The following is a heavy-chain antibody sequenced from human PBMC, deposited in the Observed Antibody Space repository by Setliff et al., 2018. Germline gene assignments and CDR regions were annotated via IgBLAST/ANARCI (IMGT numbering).Heavy chain of an antibody. J-gene: IGHJ6*04. CDR1: GFTFSNYE. CDR3: ARSRGDV. Sequence: GGSLRLSCAASGFTFSNYEMNWVRQAPGKGLEWVSYISYSGSTMYYADSVKGRFTISRDNDKNSMYLQMNSLGAEDTAVYYCARSRGDVWGKGTTVTVSS. CDR2: ISYSGSTM. V-gene: IGHV3-48*03. D-gene: IGHD3-10*01.